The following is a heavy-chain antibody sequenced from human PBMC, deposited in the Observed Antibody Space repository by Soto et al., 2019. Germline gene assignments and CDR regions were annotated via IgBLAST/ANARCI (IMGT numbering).Heavy chain of an antibody. CDR3: VRDSMHAFDF. CDR2: ISSTSNTI. CDR1: GFTFSDYS. D-gene: IGHD2-2*01. V-gene: IGHV3-48*01. Sequence: GGSLRLSCAASGFTFSDYSMNWVRQAPGKGLEWVSYISSTSNTIYYANSVKGRFTISRDNAKNSLYLQMNSLRAEDTAVYYCVRDSMHAFDFWGQGTMVTVSS. J-gene: IGHJ3*01.